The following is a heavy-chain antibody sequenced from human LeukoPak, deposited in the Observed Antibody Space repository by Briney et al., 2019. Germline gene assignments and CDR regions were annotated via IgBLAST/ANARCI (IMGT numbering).Heavy chain of an antibody. Sequence: SETLSLTCAVYGGSFSGYYWSWIRQPPGKGLEWIREINHSGSTNYNPSLKSRVTISVDTSKNQFSLKLSSVTAADTAVYYCARSGVSELVRFEVYFDYWGQGTLVTVSS. CDR2: INHSGST. CDR3: ARSGVSELVRFEVYFDY. V-gene: IGHV4-34*01. CDR1: GGSFSGYY. D-gene: IGHD6-13*01. J-gene: IGHJ4*02.